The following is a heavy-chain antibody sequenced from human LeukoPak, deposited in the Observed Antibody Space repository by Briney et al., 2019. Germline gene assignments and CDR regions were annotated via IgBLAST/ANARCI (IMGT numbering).Heavy chain of an antibody. J-gene: IGHJ4*02. CDR3: ARVAAAGYPFDY. V-gene: IGHV1-69*01. CDR2: IIPIFGTA. D-gene: IGHD6-13*01. CDR1: GGTFSSYA. Sequence: SVKVSCKASGGTFSSYAINWVRQAPGQGLEWMGGIIPIFGTANYAQKFQGRVTITADESTSTAYMELSSLRSEDTAVYYCARVAAAGYPFDYWGQGTLVTVSS.